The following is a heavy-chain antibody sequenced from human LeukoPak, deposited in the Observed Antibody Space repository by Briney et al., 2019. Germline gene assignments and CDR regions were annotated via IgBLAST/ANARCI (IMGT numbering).Heavy chain of an antibody. CDR2: ISGSGGGT. V-gene: IGHV3-23*01. J-gene: IGHJ4*02. D-gene: IGHD4-17*01. Sequence: GGSLRLSCAASGFTFSSHDMSWVRQAPGKGLEWVSGISGSGGGTFYADSVRGRFTISRDNSKNTVCLQMNSLRAEDTAVYYCAKSATTVTSNFDYWGQGTLVTVSS. CDR3: AKSATTVTSNFDY. CDR1: GFTFSSHD.